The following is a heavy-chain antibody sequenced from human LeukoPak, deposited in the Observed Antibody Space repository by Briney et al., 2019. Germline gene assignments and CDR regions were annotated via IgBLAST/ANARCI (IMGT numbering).Heavy chain of an antibody. D-gene: IGHD5-12*01. CDR2: ISSSSSYI. CDR3: ARDYNPWWLRSEGYGYMDV. V-gene: IGHV3-21*01. Sequence: GGSLRLSCAASGFTFSSYSMNWVRQAPGKGLEWVSSISSSSSYIYYADSVKGRFTISRDNAKNSLYLQMNSLRAEDTAVYYCARDYNPWWLRSEGYGYMDVWGKGTTVTISS. CDR1: GFTFSSYS. J-gene: IGHJ6*03.